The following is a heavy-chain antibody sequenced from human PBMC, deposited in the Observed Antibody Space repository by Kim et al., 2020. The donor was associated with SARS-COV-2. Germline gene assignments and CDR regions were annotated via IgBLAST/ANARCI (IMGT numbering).Heavy chain of an antibody. V-gene: IGHV3-21*01. Sequence: GGSLRLSCAASGFSFSTYSMNWIRQAPGTGLEWVSCISSRSSHIYYADSVRGRFTISRDDAKNSLYLQMNSLRAEDTAVYYCARDIAGFIGSPFDYWGQGTLVTVSS. J-gene: IGHJ4*02. D-gene: IGHD1-26*01. CDR3: ARDIAGFIGSPFDY. CDR2: ISSRSSHI. CDR1: GFSFSTYS.